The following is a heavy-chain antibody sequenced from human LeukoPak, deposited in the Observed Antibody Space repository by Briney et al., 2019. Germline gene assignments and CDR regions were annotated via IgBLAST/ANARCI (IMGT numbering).Heavy chain of an antibody. CDR3: AKERAGYTNPYYFDY. D-gene: IGHD3-16*02. J-gene: IGHJ4*02. V-gene: IGHV4-31*03. CDR1: GGSISSGGYY. CDR2: IYYSGST. Sequence: SQTLSLTCTVSGGSISSGGYYWSWIRQHPGKGLEWIGYIYYSGSTYCNPSLKSRVTISVDTSKNQFSLKLSSVTAADTAVYYCAKERAGYTNPYYFDYWGQGTLVTVSS.